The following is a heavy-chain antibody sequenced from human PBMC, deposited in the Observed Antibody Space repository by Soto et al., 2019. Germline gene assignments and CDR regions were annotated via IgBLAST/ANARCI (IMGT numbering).Heavy chain of an antibody. Sequence: QVQLVESGGGVVQPGRSLRLSCAASGFTFSNYAMHWVRQAPGKGLEWVADISKNGRNKDYADSVKGRLTISRDNSKNTPELQMNSLRVEDTAMYYCGRCNGDDCHSPFDYWGQGTLVTVSS. V-gene: IGHV3-30*03. CDR3: GRCNGDDCHSPFDY. J-gene: IGHJ4*02. CDR1: GFTFSNYA. CDR2: ISKNGRNK. D-gene: IGHD2-8*01.